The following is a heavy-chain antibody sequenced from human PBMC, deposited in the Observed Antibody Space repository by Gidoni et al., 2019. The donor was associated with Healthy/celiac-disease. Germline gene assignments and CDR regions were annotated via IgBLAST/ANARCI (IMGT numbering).Heavy chain of an antibody. CDR2: IYYSGST. V-gene: IGHV4-39*01. D-gene: IGHD6-13*01. CDR3: ARGVGGAAAGTLYYFDY. J-gene: IGHJ4*02. Sequence: QLQLQESCPGLVKPSETLSLTCTVSGGSIRSSSYYWGWIRQPPGKGLEWIGSIYYSGSTYYNPSLKSRVTISVDTSKNQFSLKLSSVTAADTAVYYCARGVGGAAAGTLYYFDYWGQGTLVTVSS. CDR1: GGSIRSSSYY.